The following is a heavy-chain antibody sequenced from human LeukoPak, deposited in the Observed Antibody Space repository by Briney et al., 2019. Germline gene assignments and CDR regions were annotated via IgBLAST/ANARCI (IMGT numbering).Heavy chain of an antibody. V-gene: IGHV3-48*03. CDR1: GFTFSIFE. Sequence: PGGSLRLSCAASGFTFSIFEMNWVRQAPGKGLEWVSYISSSGSTIYYADSVKGRFTISRDNAKNSLYLQMNSLRAEDTAVYYCAGSADSGSYWGDYYYGMDVWGQGTTVTVSS. CDR2: ISSSGSTI. D-gene: IGHD1-26*01. CDR3: AGSADSGSYWGDYYYGMDV. J-gene: IGHJ6*02.